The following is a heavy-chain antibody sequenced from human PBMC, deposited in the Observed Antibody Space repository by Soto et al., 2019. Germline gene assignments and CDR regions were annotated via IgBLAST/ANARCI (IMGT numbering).Heavy chain of an antibody. Sequence: PGGSLRLSCAASGFTFSSYGMHWVRQAPGKGLEWVAVISYDGSNKYYADSVKGRFTISRDNSKNTLYLQMNSLRAEDTAVYYCAKDSALRHWGQGTLVTVSS. CDR3: AKDSALRH. J-gene: IGHJ4*02. V-gene: IGHV3-30*18. CDR2: ISYDGSNK. CDR1: GFTFSSYG.